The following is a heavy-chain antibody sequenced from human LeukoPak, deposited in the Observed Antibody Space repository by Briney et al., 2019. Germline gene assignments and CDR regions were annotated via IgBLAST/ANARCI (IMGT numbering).Heavy chain of an antibody. Sequence: GGSLRLSCAASGFTFSSYAMSWVRQAPGKGLEWVSGISGSGGSTYYADSVKGRFTISRDNSKNTLYLQMNSLRAEDTAVYYCARDRDFWSGYPIDYWGQGTLVTVSS. J-gene: IGHJ4*02. D-gene: IGHD3-3*01. CDR3: ARDRDFWSGYPIDY. CDR1: GFTFSSYA. V-gene: IGHV3-23*01. CDR2: ISGSGGST.